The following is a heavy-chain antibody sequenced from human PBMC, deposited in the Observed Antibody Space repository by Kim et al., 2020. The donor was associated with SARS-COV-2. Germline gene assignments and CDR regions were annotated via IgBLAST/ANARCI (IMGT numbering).Heavy chain of an antibody. Sequence: GGSLRLSCAASGFTFSSYWMSWVRQAPGKGLEWVANIKQDGSEKYYVDSVKGRFTISRDNAKNSLYLQMNSLRAEDTAVYYCAREPRLYSGYDWSWFDPWGQGTLVTVSS. D-gene: IGHD5-12*01. CDR2: IKQDGSEK. CDR3: AREPRLYSGYDWSWFDP. J-gene: IGHJ5*02. CDR1: GFTFSSYW. V-gene: IGHV3-7*01.